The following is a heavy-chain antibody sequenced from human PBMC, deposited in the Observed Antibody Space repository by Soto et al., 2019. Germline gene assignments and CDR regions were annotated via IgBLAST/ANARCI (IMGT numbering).Heavy chain of an antibody. CDR3: AKDRVGATGDDAFDI. J-gene: IGHJ3*02. D-gene: IGHD1-26*01. V-gene: IGHV3-30*18. Sequence: GGSLRLSCAASGFTFSSYGMHWVRQAPGKGLEWVAVISYDGSNKYYADSVKGRFTISRDNSKNTLYLQMNSLRAEDTAVYYCAKDRVGATGDDAFDIWGQGTMVTVSS. CDR1: GFTFSSYG. CDR2: ISYDGSNK.